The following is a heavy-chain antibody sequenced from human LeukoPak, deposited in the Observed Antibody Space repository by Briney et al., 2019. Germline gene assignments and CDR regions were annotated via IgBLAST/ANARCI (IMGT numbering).Heavy chain of an antibody. CDR1: GFTFSSYS. J-gene: IGHJ4*02. D-gene: IGHD1-26*01. Sequence: GGSLRLSCAASGFTFSSYSMNWVRQAPGKGLEWVSSISSSSSCIYYADSVKGRFTISRDNAKNSLYLQMNSLRAEDTAVYYCARDPVGATKGGYWGQGTLVTVSS. CDR2: ISSSSSCI. V-gene: IGHV3-21*01. CDR3: ARDPVGATKGGY.